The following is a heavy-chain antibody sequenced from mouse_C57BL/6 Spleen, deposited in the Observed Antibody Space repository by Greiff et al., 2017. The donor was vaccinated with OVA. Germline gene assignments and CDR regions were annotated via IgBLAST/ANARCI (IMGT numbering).Heavy chain of an antibody. CDR3: AREIYYYGSSPSFYAMDY. V-gene: IGHV5-17*01. J-gene: IGHJ4*01. D-gene: IGHD1-1*01. CDR1: GFTFSDYG. CDR2: ISSGSSTI. Sequence: EVQGVESGGGLVKPGGSLKLSCAASGFTFSDYGMHWVRQAPEKGLEWVAYISSGSSTIYYADTVKGRFTISRDNAKNTLFLQMTSLRAEDTAMDYCAREIYYYGSSPSFYAMDYWGQGTSVTVSS.